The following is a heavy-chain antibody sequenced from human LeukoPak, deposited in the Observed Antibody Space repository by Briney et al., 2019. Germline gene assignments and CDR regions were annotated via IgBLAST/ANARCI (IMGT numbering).Heavy chain of an antibody. V-gene: IGHV3-23*01. D-gene: IGHD3-10*01. J-gene: IGHJ3*02. CDR2: LSGSGGFT. Sequence: GGSLRLSCAASGFTFSSYAMSWVRQAPRKGLDWVSALSGSGGFTFHADSVKGRFTVSRDNSKNTLYLQMDSLRAEDTAVYYCAKGYFYGSGSYYKQAFDIWGQGTMVTVSS. CDR1: GFTFSSYA. CDR3: AKGYFYGSGSYYKQAFDI.